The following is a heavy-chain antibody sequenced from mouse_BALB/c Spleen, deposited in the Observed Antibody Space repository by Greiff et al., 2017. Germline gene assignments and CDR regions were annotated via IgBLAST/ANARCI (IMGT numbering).Heavy chain of an antibody. CDR3: ARHDCLYYAMDY. CDR2: ISNGGGST. CDR1: GFTFSSYT. J-gene: IGHJ4*01. D-gene: IGHD2-4*01. V-gene: IGHV5-12-2*01. Sequence: EVKLVESGGGLVKPGGSLKLSCAASGFTFSSYTMSWVRQTPEKRLEWVAYISNGGGSTYYPDTVKGRFTITRDNAKNTLFLQMSSLKSEDTAMYYCARHDCLYYAMDYWGQGTSVTVSS.